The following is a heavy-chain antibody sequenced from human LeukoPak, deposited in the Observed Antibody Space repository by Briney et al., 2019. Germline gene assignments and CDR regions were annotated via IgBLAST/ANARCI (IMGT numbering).Heavy chain of an antibody. J-gene: IGHJ4*02. CDR1: GFAFSDYW. CDR2: ISYDGSNK. D-gene: IGHD2-15*01. V-gene: IGHV3-30*19. CDR3: ASECSGGSCYDDY. Sequence: GGSLRLSCATSGFAFSDYWMHWVRQAPGKGLEWVAVISYDGSNKYYADSVKGRFTISRDNSKNTLYLQMNSLRAEDTAVYYCASECSGGSCYDDYWGQGTLVTVSS.